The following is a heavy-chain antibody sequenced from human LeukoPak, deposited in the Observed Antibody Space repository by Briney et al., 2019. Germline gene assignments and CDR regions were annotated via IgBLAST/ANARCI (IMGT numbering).Heavy chain of an antibody. V-gene: IGHV3-23*01. D-gene: IGHD3-3*01. CDR3: AKDLHYDFWSGSDY. J-gene: IGHJ4*02. Sequence: GGSLRLSCAASGFTFSSNAMSWVRQGPGKGLEWVSSISGTGGNSYYADSVKGRFTTSRDNSENTLYLQMISLRGEDTALYYCAKDLHYDFWSGSDYWGQGTLVTVSS. CDR2: ISGTGGNS. CDR1: GFTFSSNA.